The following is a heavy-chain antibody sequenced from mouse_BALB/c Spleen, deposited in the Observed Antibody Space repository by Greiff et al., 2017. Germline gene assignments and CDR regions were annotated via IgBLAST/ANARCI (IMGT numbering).Heavy chain of an antibody. CDR1: GFTFSSYT. Sequence: EVQLVESGGGLVKPGGSLKLSCAASGFTFSSYTMSWVRQTPEKRLEWVATISSGGSYTYYPDSVKGRFTISRDNAKNTLYLQMSSLKSEDTAMYYCTRDYYGPFAYWGQGTLVTVSA. D-gene: IGHD1-1*01. CDR3: TRDYYGPFAY. V-gene: IGHV5-6-4*01. J-gene: IGHJ3*01. CDR2: ISSGGSYT.